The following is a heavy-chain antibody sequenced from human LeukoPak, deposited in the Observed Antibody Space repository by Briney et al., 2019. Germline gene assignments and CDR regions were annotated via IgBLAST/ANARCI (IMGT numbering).Heavy chain of an antibody. D-gene: IGHD3-3*01. CDR2: IYHSGST. CDR3: ARVPYDFWSGYHIGGNPYYFDY. J-gene: IGHJ4*02. CDR1: GYSISSGYY. Sequence: SETLSLNCTVSGYSISSGYYWGWIRQPPGKGLEWIGSIYHSGSTYYNPSLKSRVTISVDTSKNQFSLKLSSVTAADTAVYYCARVPYDFWSGYHIGGNPYYFDYWGQGTLVTVSS. V-gene: IGHV4-38-2*02.